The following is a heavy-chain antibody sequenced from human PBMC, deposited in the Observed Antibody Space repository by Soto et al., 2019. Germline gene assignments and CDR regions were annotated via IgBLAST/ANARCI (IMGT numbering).Heavy chain of an antibody. J-gene: IGHJ4*02. V-gene: IGHV3-23*01. Sequence: GRSLRLSCAASGFIFNNYAMTWVRQAQGKGLEWVSTVTNDGGKTYFADSVKGRFTISRDNSKNTLYLQMDSLRAEDTALYYCAKLSARNSSDQTDFWGQGTLVTVSS. CDR1: GFIFNNYA. CDR2: VTNDGGKT. CDR3: AKLSARNSSDQTDF. D-gene: IGHD1-7*01.